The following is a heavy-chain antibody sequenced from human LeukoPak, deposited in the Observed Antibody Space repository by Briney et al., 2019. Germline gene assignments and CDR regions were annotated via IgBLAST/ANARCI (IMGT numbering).Heavy chain of an antibody. J-gene: IGHJ4*02. V-gene: IGHV4-4*02. D-gene: IGHD1-14*01. CDR3: AQSVGGIYYY. CDR2: IYHSGST. Sequence: SETLSLTCAVSGVSISSSNWWSWVRQPPGKGLEWIGEIYHSGSTNYNPSLKSRVTISVDKPKNQFSLKLSSVTAADTAVYYCAQSVGGIYYYWGQGTLVTVSS. CDR1: GVSISSSNW.